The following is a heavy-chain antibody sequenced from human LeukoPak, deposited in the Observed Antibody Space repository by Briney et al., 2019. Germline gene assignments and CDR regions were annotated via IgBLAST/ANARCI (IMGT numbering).Heavy chain of an antibody. J-gene: IGHJ4*02. Sequence: NPGRSLRLTCTASGFTVGDYAMSWFRQAPGKGLEWVGFIGSKSYGGTTEYAASVKGRFTISRDDAKSIAYLQMSSLKTEDTALYYCTIQSRPGFFFDYWGQGTLVTVSP. CDR2: IGSKSYGGTT. V-gene: IGHV3-49*05. CDR1: GFTVGDYA. CDR3: TIQSRPGFFFDY.